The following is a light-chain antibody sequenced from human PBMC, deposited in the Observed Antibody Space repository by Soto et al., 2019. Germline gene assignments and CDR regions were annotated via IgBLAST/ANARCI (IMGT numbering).Light chain of an antibody. CDR1: QSIRTN. Sequence: EIVLTQSPATLSVSAGGTVTLSCRASQSIRTNVAWYQQIPGQAPRLLVYGASTRATGVPARFSGRGSGIEFTLTISSLQSEDSAFYYCQQYFNWPLTWTFGPGT. CDR2: GAS. J-gene: IGKJ3*01. CDR3: QQYFNWPLTWT. V-gene: IGKV3-15*01.